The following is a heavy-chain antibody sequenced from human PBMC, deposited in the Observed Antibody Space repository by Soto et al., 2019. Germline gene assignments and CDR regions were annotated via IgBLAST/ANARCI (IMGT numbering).Heavy chain of an antibody. V-gene: IGHV4-34*01. CDR3: ARGRGFMSRNALDL. J-gene: IGHJ3*01. Sequence: QVQLQRWGAGLLRPSETLSLTCAVSGGSFRGYYWTWLRQSPGRGLEWIGEFNHSGSTNSNPSLKSRLTISVDTSKTQFSMNLTSVTAADSAVYYCARGRGFMSRNALDLWGQGTRVIVSS. CDR2: FNHSGST. CDR1: GGSFRGYY.